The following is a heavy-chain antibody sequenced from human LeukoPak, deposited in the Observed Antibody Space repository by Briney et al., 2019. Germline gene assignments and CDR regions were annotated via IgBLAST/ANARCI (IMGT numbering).Heavy chain of an antibody. J-gene: IGHJ6*02. Sequence: SGGSLRLSCAASGFTFSSYAMSWVRQAPGKGLEWDSAISGSGGSTYYADSVKGRFTISRDNSKNTLYLQMNSLRAEDTAVYYCAREGDAYYYYYGMDVWGQGTTVTVSS. CDR2: ISGSGGST. V-gene: IGHV3-23*01. CDR1: GFTFSSYA. CDR3: AREGDAYYYYYGMDV. D-gene: IGHD2-21*02.